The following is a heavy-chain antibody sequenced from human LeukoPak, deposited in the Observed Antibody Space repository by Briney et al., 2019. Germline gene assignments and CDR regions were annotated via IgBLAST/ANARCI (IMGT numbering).Heavy chain of an antibody. D-gene: IGHD3-16*01. V-gene: IGHV3-21*01. CDR1: GFTFSSYS. Sequence: PGGSLRLSCAASGFTFSSYSMNWVRQAPGKGLEWVSSISSSSSYIYYADSVKGRFTISRDNAKNSLYLQMNSLRAEDTAVYYCARDYHSGGMRYYYYGMDVWGQGTTVTVSS. J-gene: IGHJ6*02. CDR3: ARDYHSGGMRYYYYGMDV. CDR2: ISSSSSYI.